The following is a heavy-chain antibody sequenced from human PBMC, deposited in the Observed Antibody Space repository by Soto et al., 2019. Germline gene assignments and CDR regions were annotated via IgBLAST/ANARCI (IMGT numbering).Heavy chain of an antibody. CDR1: GGSISSGGYY. V-gene: IGHV4-30-4*08. CDR2: IYYSGST. J-gene: IGHJ3*02. D-gene: IGHD1-26*01. CDR3: ARASEVGATLLFSGHPDAFDI. Sequence: PSETLSLTCTVSGGSISSGGYYWSWIRQHPGKGLEWIGYIYYSGSTNYNPSLKSRVTISVDTSKNQFSLKLSSVTAADTAVYYCARASEVGATLLFSGHPDAFDIWGQGTMVTVSS.